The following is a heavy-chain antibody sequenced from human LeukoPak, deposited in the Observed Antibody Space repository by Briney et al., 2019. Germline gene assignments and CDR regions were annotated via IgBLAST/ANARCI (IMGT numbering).Heavy chain of an antibody. V-gene: IGHV1-69*13. D-gene: IGHD2-21*02. CDR1: GGTFSSYT. Sequence: GASVKVSCKAPGGTFSSYTITWVRQAPGQGLEWMGGIIPIFGTANYAQKFQGRVTITADESTSTAYMELSSVRSKDTAVYYCARVNCGGDCYSDRGAFDIWGQGTMVTVSS. CDR2: IIPIFGTA. CDR3: ARVNCGGDCYSDRGAFDI. J-gene: IGHJ3*02.